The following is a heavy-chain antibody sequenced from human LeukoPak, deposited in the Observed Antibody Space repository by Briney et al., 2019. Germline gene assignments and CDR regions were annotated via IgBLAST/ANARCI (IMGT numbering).Heavy chain of an antibody. CDR2: INPNSGGT. Sequence: GASVKVSCKAFGYTFTGYYMHWVRQATGQGLEWMGWINPNSGGTNYAQKFQGRVTMNRDTSISTAYMELSRLRSDDTAVYYCARGAQLWLTDYFDYWGQGTLVTVSS. CDR1: GYTFTGYY. D-gene: IGHD5-18*01. J-gene: IGHJ4*02. V-gene: IGHV1-2*02. CDR3: ARGAQLWLTDYFDY.